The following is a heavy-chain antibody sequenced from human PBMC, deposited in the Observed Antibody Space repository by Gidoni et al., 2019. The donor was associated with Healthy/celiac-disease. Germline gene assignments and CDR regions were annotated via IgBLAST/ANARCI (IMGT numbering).Heavy chain of an antibody. D-gene: IGHD2-15*01. V-gene: IGHV3-30*18. Sequence: QVQLVESGGGVVQPGRSLRLSCAASGFTFSSYGMHWVRQAPGKGLAWVAVISYDGSNKYYADSVKGRFTISRDNSKNTLYLQMNSLRAEDTAVYYCAKDLLPYCSGGSCYSCFDYWGQGTLVTVSS. CDR2: ISYDGSNK. CDR3: AKDLLPYCSGGSCYSCFDY. CDR1: GFTFSSYG. J-gene: IGHJ4*02.